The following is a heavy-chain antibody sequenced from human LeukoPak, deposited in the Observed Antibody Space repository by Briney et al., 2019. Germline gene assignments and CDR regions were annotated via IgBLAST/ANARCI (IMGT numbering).Heavy chain of an antibody. D-gene: IGHD6-13*01. J-gene: IGHJ4*02. Sequence: ASVKVSCKASGYTFTGYYMHWVRQAPGQGLEWMGWINPNSGGTNYAQKFQGRVTMTRDTSISTAYMELSRLRSDDTAVYYCARGGYSSSWYSLVGMVTALKSSYYFDYWGQGTLVTVSS. CDR2: INPNSGGT. CDR1: GYTFTGYY. CDR3: ARGGYSSSWYSLVGMVTALKSSYYFDY. V-gene: IGHV1-2*02.